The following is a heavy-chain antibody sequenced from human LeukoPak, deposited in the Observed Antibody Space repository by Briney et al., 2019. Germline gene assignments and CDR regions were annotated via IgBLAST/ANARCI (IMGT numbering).Heavy chain of an antibody. CDR3: AKRGTAGSWNPEDY. J-gene: IGHJ4*02. D-gene: IGHD1-1*01. Sequence: GGSLRLSCVASGVTISSQAMSWVRQAAGKGLEWVSTIGGGGSTYYADTVKGRFTISRDNSKNTLSLQMNSLRAEDTAVYYCAKRGTAGSWNPEDYWGQGTLVTVSS. CDR1: GVTISSQA. V-gene: IGHV3-23*01. CDR2: IGGGGST.